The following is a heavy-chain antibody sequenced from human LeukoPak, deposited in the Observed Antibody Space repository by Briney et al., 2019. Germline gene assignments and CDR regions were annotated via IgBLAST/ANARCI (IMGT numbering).Heavy chain of an antibody. CDR3: ARALSSWEAFDI. CDR1: GGSISSSSYY. J-gene: IGHJ3*02. CDR2: IYTSGST. Sequence: PSETLSLTCTVSGGSISSSSYYWGWIRQPAGKGLEWIGRIYTSGSTNYNPSLKSRVTISVDTSKNQFSLKLSSVTAADTAVYYCARALSSWEAFDIWGQGTMVTVSS. D-gene: IGHD1-26*01. V-gene: IGHV4-61*02.